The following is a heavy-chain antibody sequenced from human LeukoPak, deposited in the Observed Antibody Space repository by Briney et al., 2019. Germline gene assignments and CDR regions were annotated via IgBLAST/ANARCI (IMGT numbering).Heavy chain of an antibody. D-gene: IGHD3-22*01. V-gene: IGHV3-66*01. J-gene: IGHJ4*02. Sequence: GGSLRLSCAASGFTVSSNYMSWVRQAPGKGLEWVSVIYSGGSTYYADSVKGRFTISRDNSKNTLYLQMNSLRAEDTAVYYCARDLLYYYDSSGLDYWGQGTLVTVSS. CDR3: ARDLLYYYDSSGLDY. CDR1: GFTVSSNY. CDR2: IYSGGST.